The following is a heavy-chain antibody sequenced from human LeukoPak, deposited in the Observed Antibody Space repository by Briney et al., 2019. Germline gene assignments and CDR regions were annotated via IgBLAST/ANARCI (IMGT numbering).Heavy chain of an antibody. CDR2: ISYDGSNK. D-gene: IGHD2-15*01. J-gene: IGHJ5*02. V-gene: IGHV3-30*18. CDR3: AKDGYCSGGSCYSWFDP. CDR1: GFTFSSYG. Sequence: PGGSLRLACAASGFTFSSYGMHWVRQAPGKGLEWVAVISYDGSNKYYADSVKGRFTISRDNSKNTLYLQMNSLRAENTAVYYCAKDGYCSGGSCYSWFDPWGQGTLVTVSS.